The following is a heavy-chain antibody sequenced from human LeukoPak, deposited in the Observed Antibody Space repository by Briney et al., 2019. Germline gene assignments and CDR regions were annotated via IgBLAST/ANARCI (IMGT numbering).Heavy chain of an antibody. CDR1: GFTFSTFT. Sequence: GGSLRLSCAASGFTFSTFTMNWVRQAPGKGLEWVSSITSSSSFIYYADSVRGRFTISRDNAKNSLYLQMNSLRAEDTALYYCAKGFYCGGDCYASEYYYGMDVWGQGTTVTVSS. J-gene: IGHJ6*02. D-gene: IGHD2-21*02. CDR3: AKGFYCGGDCYASEYYYGMDV. CDR2: ITSSSSFI. V-gene: IGHV3-21*04.